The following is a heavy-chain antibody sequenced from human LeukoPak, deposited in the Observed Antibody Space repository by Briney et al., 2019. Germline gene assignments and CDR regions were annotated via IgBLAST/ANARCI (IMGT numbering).Heavy chain of an antibody. CDR1: GGSISNNY. CDR3: AKSSYSIFDY. Sequence: SETLSLTCAVSGGSISNNYWSWIRQPPGKGLEWIGYIYYSGSTNYNPSLKSRVTISVDTSKNQFSLKLSSVTAADTAVYYCAKSSYSIFDYWGQGTLVTVSS. CDR2: IYYSGST. V-gene: IGHV4-59*08. J-gene: IGHJ4*02. D-gene: IGHD5-18*01.